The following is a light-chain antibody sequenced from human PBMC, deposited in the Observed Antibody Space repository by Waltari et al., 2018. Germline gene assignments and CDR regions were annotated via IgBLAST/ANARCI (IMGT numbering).Light chain of an antibody. CDR2: VNSDGSH. Sequence: QLVVTQSPSASAPLGASVKLTCTLSSGHSSNIVAWLQQRPEKGPWYLVKVNSDGSHIKGDHISDRVSVSSSGAERYLPISSRQPDDESDYYCQTGGHGTWVFGGGTTLTVL. CDR1: SGHSSNI. CDR3: QTGGHGTWV. V-gene: IGLV4-69*01. J-gene: IGLJ3*02.